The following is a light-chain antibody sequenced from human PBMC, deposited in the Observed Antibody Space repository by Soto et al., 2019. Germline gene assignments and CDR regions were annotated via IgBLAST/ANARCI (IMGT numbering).Light chain of an antibody. V-gene: IGKV3-11*01. CDR2: DAS. CDR1: QSVSSY. Sequence: EIVLTQSPATLSLSPGERATLSCRASQSVSSYLAWYQQKPGQAPRLLIYDASNRATGIPARFSGRWSGTEFTLTISSLEPEDFAVYYCQQRSNWSYTFGQGTKLEIK. J-gene: IGKJ2*01. CDR3: QQRSNWSYT.